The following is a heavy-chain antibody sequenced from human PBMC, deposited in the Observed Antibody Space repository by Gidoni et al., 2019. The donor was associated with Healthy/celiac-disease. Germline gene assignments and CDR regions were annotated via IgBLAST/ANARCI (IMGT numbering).Heavy chain of an antibody. CDR2: ISYDGSNK. J-gene: IGHJ4*02. CDR1: GFTFSSYA. Sequence: QVQLVESGGGVVQPGRSLRLSCAASGFTFSSYAMHWVRQAPGKGMEWVAVISYDGSNKYYADSVKGRFTISRDNSKNTLYLQMNSLRAEDTAVYYCARGGDIVVVVAATRGYFDYWGQGTLVTVSS. D-gene: IGHD2-15*01. V-gene: IGHV3-30-3*01. CDR3: ARGGDIVVVVAATRGYFDY.